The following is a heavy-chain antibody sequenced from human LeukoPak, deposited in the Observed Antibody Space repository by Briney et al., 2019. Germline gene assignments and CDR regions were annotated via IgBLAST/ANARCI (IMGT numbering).Heavy chain of an antibody. V-gene: IGHV3-7*04. CDR3: AKDDYGTGSYYY. J-gene: IGHJ4*02. CDR1: GVTFSNYR. Sequence: PGGALTLSCAASGVTFSNYRMSWVRQAPGQGLGLVSNIKQDESEKYYVDSVKGRFTNSRDNAKNSLDLQMNSLRAEDTDVYYCAKDDYGTGSYYYWGQGTLVTVSS. CDR2: IKQDESEK. D-gene: IGHD3-10*01.